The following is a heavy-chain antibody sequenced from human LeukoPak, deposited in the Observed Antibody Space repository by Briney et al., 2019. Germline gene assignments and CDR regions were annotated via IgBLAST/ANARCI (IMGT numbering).Heavy chain of an antibody. D-gene: IGHD4-17*01. V-gene: IGHV3-23*01. J-gene: IGHJ4*02. Sequence: GGSLRLSCAASGFTFSSYAMSWVRQAPGKGLEWVSAISGSGGSTCYADSVKGRFTISRDNSKNTLYLQMNSLRAEDTAVYYCAKDGFPVTTSDYWGQGTLVTVSS. CDR1: GFTFSSYA. CDR3: AKDGFPVTTSDY. CDR2: ISGSGGST.